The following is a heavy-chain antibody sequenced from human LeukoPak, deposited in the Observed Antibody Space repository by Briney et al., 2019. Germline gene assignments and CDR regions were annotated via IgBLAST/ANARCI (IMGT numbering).Heavy chain of an antibody. J-gene: IGHJ5*02. CDR2: TYYRSKWYN. CDR3: ARGRTYGSGRGRELNWFDP. D-gene: IGHD3-10*01. V-gene: IGHV6-1*01. Sequence: SQTLSLTCAISGDSVSSNSAAWNWIRQSPSRGLEWLGRTYYRSKWYNDYAVSVKSRITINPDTSKNQFSLQLNSVTPEDTAVYYCARGRTYGSGRGRELNWFDPWGQGTLVTVSS. CDR1: GDSVSSNSAA.